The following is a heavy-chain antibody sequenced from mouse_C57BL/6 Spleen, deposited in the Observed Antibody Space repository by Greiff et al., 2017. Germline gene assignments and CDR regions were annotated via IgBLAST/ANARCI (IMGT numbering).Heavy chain of an antibody. CDR1: GFTFSSYA. D-gene: IGHD2-13*01. V-gene: IGHV5-4*01. Sequence: EVMLVESGGGLVKPGGSLKLSCAASGFTFSSYAMSWVRQTPEKRLEWVATISDGGSYTYYPDNVKGRFTISRDNAKNNLYLQMSHLKSEDTAMYYCAREVRVYFDYWGQGTTLTVSS. CDR3: AREVRVYFDY. CDR2: ISDGGSYT. J-gene: IGHJ2*01.